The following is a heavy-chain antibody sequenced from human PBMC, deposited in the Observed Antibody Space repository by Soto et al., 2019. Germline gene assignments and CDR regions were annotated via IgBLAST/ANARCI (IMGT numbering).Heavy chain of an antibody. V-gene: IGHV1-69*13. CDR3: ARVVPSDDAFDI. CDR2: IIPIFGTA. J-gene: IGHJ3*02. D-gene: IGHD3-10*02. Sequence: SVKVSCKASGGTFSTYAISWVRQAPGQGLEWMGGIIPIFGTANYAQKFQGRVTITADESTSTAYMELSSLRSEDTALYYCARVVPSDDAFDIWGQGTMVTVSS. CDR1: GGTFSTYA.